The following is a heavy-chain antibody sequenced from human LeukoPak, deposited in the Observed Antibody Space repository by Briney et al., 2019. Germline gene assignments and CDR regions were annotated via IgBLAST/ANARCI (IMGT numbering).Heavy chain of an antibody. CDR1: GFTFSSYA. Sequence: GGSLRLSCAASGFTFSSYAMSWVRQAPGKGLEWVSAISGSGGSTYYADSVKGRFTISRDNSKNTLYLQMNSLRAEDKAVYYCAKGDYYDSSGYYEDPDYSGQGALVTVSS. CDR2: ISGSGGST. CDR3: AKGDYYDSSGYYEDPDY. D-gene: IGHD3-22*01. J-gene: IGHJ4*02. V-gene: IGHV3-23*01.